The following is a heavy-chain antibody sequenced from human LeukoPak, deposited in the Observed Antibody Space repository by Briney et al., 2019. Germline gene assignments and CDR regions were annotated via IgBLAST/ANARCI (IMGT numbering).Heavy chain of an antibody. CDR3: ARDRGSSGWRAFDI. CDR2: ISSSSSTI. V-gene: IGHV3-48*01. Sequence: PGGSLRLSCAASGFTFSSYSMNWVRQAPGKGLEWVSYISSSSSTIYYADSVKGRFTISRDNAKNSLYLQMNSLRAEDTAVYYCARDRGSSGWRAFDIWGQGTMVTVSS. CDR1: GFTFSSYS. J-gene: IGHJ3*02. D-gene: IGHD6-25*01.